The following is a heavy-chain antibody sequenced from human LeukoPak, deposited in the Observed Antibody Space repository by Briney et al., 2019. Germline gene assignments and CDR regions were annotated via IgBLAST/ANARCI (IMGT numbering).Heavy chain of an antibody. V-gene: IGHV4-61*01. J-gene: IGHJ5*02. D-gene: IGHD2-15*01. Sequence: PSETLSLTCTVSGGSVSSGSYYWSWIRQPPGKGLEWIGYIYYSGSTNYNPSLKSRVTISVDTSKNQFSLKLSCVTAADTAVYYCASTVVVAATRSFDPWGQGTLVTVSS. CDR3: ASTVVVAATRSFDP. CDR2: IYYSGST. CDR1: GGSVSSGSYY.